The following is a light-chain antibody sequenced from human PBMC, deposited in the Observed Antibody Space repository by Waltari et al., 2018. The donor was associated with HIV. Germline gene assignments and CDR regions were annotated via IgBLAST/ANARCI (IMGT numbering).Light chain of an antibody. Sequence: SYDLTQTPSVSVSPGQTARINCSGGVLPEKFSSWYRQKAGQAHVLLIYKDIQRASGIPERISGSGSGTRVTLTISGVQAEDEGDYFCQSTDFDGTWVFGGGTKLTVL. CDR1: VLPEKF. CDR3: QSTDFDGTWV. V-gene: IGLV3-25*03. J-gene: IGLJ3*02. CDR2: KDI.